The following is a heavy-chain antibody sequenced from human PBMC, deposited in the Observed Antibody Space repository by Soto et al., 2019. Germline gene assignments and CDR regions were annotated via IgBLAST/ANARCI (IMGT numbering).Heavy chain of an antibody. CDR1: GGSISSYY. V-gene: IGHV4-59*01. D-gene: IGHD3-10*01. Sequence: SETLSLTCTVSGGSISSYYWSWIRQPPGKGLEWIGYIYYSGSTNYNPSLKSRVTISVDTSKNQFSLKLSSVTAADTAVYYCARDRGLDSPRAYYYYYYMDVWGKGTTVTVSS. CDR3: ARDRGLDSPRAYYYYYYMDV. CDR2: IYYSGST. J-gene: IGHJ6*03.